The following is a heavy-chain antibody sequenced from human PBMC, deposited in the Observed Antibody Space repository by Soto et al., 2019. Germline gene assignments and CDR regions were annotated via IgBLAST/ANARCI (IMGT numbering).Heavy chain of an antibody. CDR3: ARGQGNSGYDPLDF. Sequence: VKVSCKASGYTFTSYTMHWVRQAPGQRLEWMGWINAGNGNTKYSQKLQGRVTITRDTSASTVFIELSSLTSEDTALYYCARGQGNSGYDPLDFWGLGTLVTVPQ. D-gene: IGHD5-12*01. V-gene: IGHV1-3*01. J-gene: IGHJ4*02. CDR2: INAGNGNT. CDR1: GYTFTSYT.